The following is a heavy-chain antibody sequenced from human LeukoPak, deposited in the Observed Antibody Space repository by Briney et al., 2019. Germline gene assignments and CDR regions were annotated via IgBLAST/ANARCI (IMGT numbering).Heavy chain of an antibody. Sequence: ASVKVSCKASGYTFTSYDFNWVRQATGQRPEWMGWMSPNSGDAGYAQKFQDRVTMTRNTSISTAYMELSSLRSDDTAVYYCARGPPNWGYNYWGPGTLVTVSS. D-gene: IGHD7-27*01. CDR1: GYTFTSYD. CDR3: ARGPPNWGYNY. CDR2: MSPNSGDA. J-gene: IGHJ4*02. V-gene: IGHV1-8*01.